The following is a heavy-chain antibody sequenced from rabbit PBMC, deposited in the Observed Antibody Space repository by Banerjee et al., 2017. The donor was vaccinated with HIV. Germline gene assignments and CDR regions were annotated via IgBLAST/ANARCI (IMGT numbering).Heavy chain of an antibody. CDR3: ARDWADSNGYSYAYDLNL. Sequence: QEQLEESGGDLVKPEGSLTLTCKASGFTISSNYWMCWVRQAPGKGLEWIGCIWTNSGNTYYASWAKGRFTITRSTSLNTVDLKMISLTAADTATYFCARDWADSNGYSYAYDLNLWGQGTLVTVS. D-gene: IGHD6-1*01. V-gene: IGHV1S43*01. CDR1: GFTISSNYW. J-gene: IGHJ4*01. CDR2: IWTNSGNT.